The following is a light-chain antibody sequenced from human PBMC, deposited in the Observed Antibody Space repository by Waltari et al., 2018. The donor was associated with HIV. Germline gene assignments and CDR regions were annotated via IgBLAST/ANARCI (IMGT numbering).Light chain of an antibody. CDR2: EVT. Sequence: QSALTQPASVSGSPGQSITIACTGSSSDFGAYNSVSWYQQHPGKAPKLLIYEVTNRHSGVSNRFSGSKSGNTASLSISGLQAEDEADYYCSSYTGTTTLEVFGGGTKLTVL. CDR3: SSYTGTTTLEV. J-gene: IGLJ3*02. V-gene: IGLV2-14*01. CDR1: SSDFGAYNS.